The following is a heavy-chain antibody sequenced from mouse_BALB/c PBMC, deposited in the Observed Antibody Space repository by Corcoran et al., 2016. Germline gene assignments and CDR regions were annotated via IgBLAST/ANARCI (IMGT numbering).Heavy chain of an antibody. CDR2: IDPANGNT. CDR1: GFNIKDTY. D-gene: IGHD3-2*01. CDR3: ARRTARATSAMDY. V-gene: IGHV14-3*02. J-gene: IGHJ4*01. Sequence: EVQLQQSGAELVKPGASVKLSCTASGFNIKDTYMHWVKQRPEQGLEWIGRIDPANGNTKYDPKFQGKATITADTSSNTAYLQLSSLTSEDTAVYYCARRTARATSAMDYWGQGTSVTVSS.